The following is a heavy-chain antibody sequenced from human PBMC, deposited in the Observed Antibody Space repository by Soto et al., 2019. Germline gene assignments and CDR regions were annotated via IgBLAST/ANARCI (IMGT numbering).Heavy chain of an antibody. CDR2: IYHSGST. V-gene: IGHV4-38-2*02. Sequence: SETLSLTCAVSGYSISSGYYWGWIRQPPGKGLEWIGSIYHSGSTYYNPSLKSRVTISVDTSKNQSSLKLSSVTAADTAVYYCARDITQWAPWGWVVDYYYGTDVWGQGTTVTVSS. CDR1: GYSISSGYY. CDR3: ARDITQWAPWGWVVDYYYGTDV. D-gene: IGHD2-15*01. J-gene: IGHJ6*02.